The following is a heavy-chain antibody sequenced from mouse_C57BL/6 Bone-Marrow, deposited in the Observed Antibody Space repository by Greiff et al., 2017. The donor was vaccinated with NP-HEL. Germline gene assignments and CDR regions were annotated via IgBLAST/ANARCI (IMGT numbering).Heavy chain of an antibody. CDR2: IDPENGDT. D-gene: IGHD1-1*01. CDR3: TPYGSSYIWFAY. V-gene: IGHV14-4*01. Sequence: EVQLQQSGAELVRPGASVKLSCTASGFNIKDDYMHWVKQRPEQGLEWIGWIDPENGDTEYASKFQGKATITADTSSNTAYLQLSSLTSEDTAVYYCTPYGSSYIWFAYWGQGTLVTVSA. J-gene: IGHJ3*01. CDR1: GFNIKDDY.